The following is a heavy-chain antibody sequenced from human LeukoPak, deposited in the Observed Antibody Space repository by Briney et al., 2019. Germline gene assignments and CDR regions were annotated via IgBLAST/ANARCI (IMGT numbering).Heavy chain of an antibody. CDR3: ARVNGSWYLGKWFDP. J-gene: IGHJ5*02. V-gene: IGHV1-69*04. CDR1: GGTFSSYA. CDR2: IIPILGIA. Sequence: SVKVSCKASGGTFSSYAISWVRQAPGQGLEWMGRIIPILGIANYAQKFQGRVTITADKSTSTAYIELSSLRSEDTAVYYCARVNGSWYLGKWFDPWGQGTLVTVSS. D-gene: IGHD6-13*01.